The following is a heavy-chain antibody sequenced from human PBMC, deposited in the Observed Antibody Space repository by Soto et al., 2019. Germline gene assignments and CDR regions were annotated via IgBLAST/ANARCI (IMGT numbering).Heavy chain of an antibody. Sequence: QVQLVQSGAEVRKPGSSVKVSCRASGGTFSDFTVTWVRQAPGQGLEWMGGIIPILEATKYAQTFQDRVTFTADESTSTVFMELSSLRYEDTAVYFCATSYCGNECQPNRAFYYFGWDVWGQGTTVTVSS. CDR1: GGTFSDFT. D-gene: IGHD2-21*01. V-gene: IGHV1-69*01. J-gene: IGHJ6*02. CDR2: IIPILEAT. CDR3: ATSYCGNECQPNRAFYYFGWDV.